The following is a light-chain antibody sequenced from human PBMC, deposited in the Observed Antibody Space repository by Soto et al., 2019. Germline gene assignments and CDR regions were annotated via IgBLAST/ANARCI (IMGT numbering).Light chain of an antibody. J-gene: IGKJ1*01. CDR3: QQYYSAWWT. V-gene: IGKV4-1*01. CDR2: WAS. Sequence: DIVMTQSPDSLAVSLGERATINCKSSQSVLYSSNNKNYLAWYQQKPGQPPKLLIYWASTRESGVPDRFSGSGSGTDCTLTIGSLQAEDVAVYYCQQYYSAWWTFGQGTKVEI. CDR1: QSVLYSSNNKNY.